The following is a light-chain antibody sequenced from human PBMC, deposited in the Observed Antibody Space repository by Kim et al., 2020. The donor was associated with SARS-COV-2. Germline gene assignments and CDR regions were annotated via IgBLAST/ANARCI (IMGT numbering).Light chain of an antibody. CDR2: GAS. V-gene: IGKV3-15*01. Sequence: VAPAERATLSGRASRSVSSNLAWYQQKPGQAPRLLIYGASTRATGIPARFSGSGSGTEFTLTISSLQSEDFAVYYCQQYKNWPLTFGQGTKVDIK. CDR1: RSVSSN. J-gene: IGKJ1*01. CDR3: QQYKNWPLT.